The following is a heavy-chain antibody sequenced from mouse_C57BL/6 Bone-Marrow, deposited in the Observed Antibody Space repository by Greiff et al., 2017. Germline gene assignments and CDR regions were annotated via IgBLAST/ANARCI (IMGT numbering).Heavy chain of an antibody. D-gene: IGHD1-1*01. Sequence: EVQLVESGGGLVKPGGSLQLSCAASGFTFSSYAMSWVRQTPEKRLEWVATISDGGSYTYYPDNVKGRFTISRDNAKNNLYLQMSHLKSEDTAMYYCARAPYYYGSRAMDYWGQGTSVTVSS. CDR3: ARAPYYYGSRAMDY. CDR2: ISDGGSYT. V-gene: IGHV5-4*01. CDR1: GFTFSSYA. J-gene: IGHJ4*01.